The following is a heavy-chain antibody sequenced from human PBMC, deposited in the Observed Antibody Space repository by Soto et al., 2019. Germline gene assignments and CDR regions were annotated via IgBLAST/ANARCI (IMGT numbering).Heavy chain of an antibody. D-gene: IGHD3-22*01. CDR1: GYTFTSYY. CDR2: INPSGGST. J-gene: IGHJ3*02. CDR3: ARDLSPDYYDSLGAFDI. V-gene: IGHV1-46*01. Sequence: LVKVSCKASGYTFTSYYMHWVRQEPGQGFEWMGIINPSGGSTSYAQKFQGRVTMTRDTSTSTVYMELSSLRSEDTAVYYCARDLSPDYYDSLGAFDIWGQGAMVTGSS.